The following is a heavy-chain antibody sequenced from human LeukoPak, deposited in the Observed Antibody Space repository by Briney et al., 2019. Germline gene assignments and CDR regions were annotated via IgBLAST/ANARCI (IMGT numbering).Heavy chain of an antibody. CDR3: ARADYSSSSWAY. D-gene: IGHD6-6*01. Sequence: SEALSLTCTVSGGSINSSSYYWGWIRQPPGKGLEWIGYIYYSGSTNYNPSLKSRVTISVDTSKNQFSLKLSSVTAADTAVYYCARADYSSSSWAYWGQGTLVTVSS. CDR1: GGSINSSSYY. J-gene: IGHJ4*02. V-gene: IGHV4-61*05. CDR2: IYYSGST.